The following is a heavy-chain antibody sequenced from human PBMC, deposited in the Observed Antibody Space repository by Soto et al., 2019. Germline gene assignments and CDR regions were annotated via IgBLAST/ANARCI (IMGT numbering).Heavy chain of an antibody. D-gene: IGHD2-15*01. CDR3: AALPCSGGSCYYNYYYMDV. V-gene: IGHV1-3*01. Sequence: ASVKVSCKASGYTFNSYAMHWVRQAPGQRLEWMGWINAANGNTKYSQKFQGRVTITRDTSANTAYMELSSLRSEDTAVYYCAALPCSGGSCYYNYYYMDVWGKGTTVTVSS. J-gene: IGHJ6*03. CDR1: GYTFNSYA. CDR2: INAANGNT.